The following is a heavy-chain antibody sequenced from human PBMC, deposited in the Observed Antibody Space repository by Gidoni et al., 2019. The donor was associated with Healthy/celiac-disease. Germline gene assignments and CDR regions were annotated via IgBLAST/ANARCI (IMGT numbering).Heavy chain of an antibody. CDR3: AKGGQQQLVPGYFQH. J-gene: IGHJ1*01. D-gene: IGHD6-13*01. CDR2: ISYDGSNK. Sequence: QVQLVESGGGVVQLGRSLRLSCAASGFTFSRYGMHWVRQAPGKGLECVEVISYDGSNKYYADSVKGRFTISRDNSKNTLYLQMNSLRASATAVYYCAKGGQQQLVPGYFQHWGQGTLVTVSS. V-gene: IGHV3-30*18. CDR1: GFTFSRYG.